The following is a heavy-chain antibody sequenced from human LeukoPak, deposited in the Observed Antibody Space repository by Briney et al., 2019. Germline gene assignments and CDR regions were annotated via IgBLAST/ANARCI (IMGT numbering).Heavy chain of an antibody. V-gene: IGHV4-39*01. D-gene: IGHD6-19*01. Sequence: PSETLSLTCTVSGGSITSGSYYWGWIRQPPGKGLEWIGSIYYSGSTYYNPSFKGRDTISVDTSKSQFSLKLSSVTAADTAVYYCVSVGSSGWYLGSPWGQGTLVTVSS. J-gene: IGHJ5*02. CDR3: VSVGSSGWYLGSP. CDR1: GGSITSGSYY. CDR2: IYYSGST.